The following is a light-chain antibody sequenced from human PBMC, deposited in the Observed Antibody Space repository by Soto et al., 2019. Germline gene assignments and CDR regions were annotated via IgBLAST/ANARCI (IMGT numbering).Light chain of an antibody. CDR1: QSISSP. V-gene: IGKV3-11*01. CDR3: QQRSEWPRT. CDR2: DAS. Sequence: EIVLTQSPATLSLSPGERATLSCRASQSISSPLAWYQQKPGQAPRLLIYDASTRATGFPARFSGSGSGTDFTLTIGSLEPEDFGVYYCQQRSEWPRTFGQGTKV. J-gene: IGKJ1*01.